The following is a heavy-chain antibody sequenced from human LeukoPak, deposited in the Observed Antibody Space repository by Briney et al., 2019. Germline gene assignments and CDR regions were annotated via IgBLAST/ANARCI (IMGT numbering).Heavy chain of an antibody. CDR3: AREDYYHFDY. CDR1: GGSMSGYF. Sequence: ASETLSLTCTVSGGSMSGYFWSWIRQPPGKGLEWIGYIYYSGSTNYNPSLKSRVTISVDTSKNQFSLKLSSVTAADTAVYYCAREDYYHFDYWGQGTLVTVSS. J-gene: IGHJ4*02. D-gene: IGHD3-22*01. V-gene: IGHV4-59*01. CDR2: IYYSGST.